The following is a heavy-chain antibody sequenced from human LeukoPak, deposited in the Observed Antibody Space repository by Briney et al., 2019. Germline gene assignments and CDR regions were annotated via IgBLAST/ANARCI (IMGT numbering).Heavy chain of an antibody. Sequence: GGSLRLSCAASGFTFSGYGMSWVRQAPGKGLEWVSGISGSGGNTYYADSVKGRFTISRDNSKNTLHLQMNSLRAEDTAVYYCAKDLGGGSGCYDLWGRGTLVTVSS. D-gene: IGHD6-19*01. J-gene: IGHJ2*01. V-gene: IGHV3-23*01. CDR2: ISGSGGNT. CDR3: AKDLGGGSGCYDL. CDR1: GFTFSGYG.